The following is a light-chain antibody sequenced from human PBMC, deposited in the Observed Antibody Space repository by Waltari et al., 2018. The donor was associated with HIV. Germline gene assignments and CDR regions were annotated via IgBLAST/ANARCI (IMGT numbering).Light chain of an antibody. CDR2: GAS. V-gene: IGKV3-20*01. J-gene: IGKJ1*01. CDR3: QQYATSPRT. Sequence: EIVLTQSPGTLSLSPGERATLSCRASQSVSSRSLAWYQQRPGQAPRLLISGASSRATGIPDRFSGSGSGTDFSLTISRLEPEDFAVYYSQQYATSPRTFGQGTKVEIK. CDR1: QSVSSRS.